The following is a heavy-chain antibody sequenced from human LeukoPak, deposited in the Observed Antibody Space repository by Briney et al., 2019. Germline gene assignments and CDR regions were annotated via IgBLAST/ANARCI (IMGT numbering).Heavy chain of an antibody. V-gene: IGHV1-2*02. D-gene: IGHD3-3*01. CDR2: INPNSGGT. J-gene: IGHJ4*02. Sequence: ASVKVSCKASGYTFTGYYMHWVRQGPGQGLEWMGWINPNSGGTNYAQKFQGRVTMTRDTSISTAYMELSRLRSDDTAVYYCARVGITIPFGPTDHYYFDYWGQGTLVTVSS. CDR3: ARVGITIPFGPTDHYYFDY. CDR1: GYTFTGYY.